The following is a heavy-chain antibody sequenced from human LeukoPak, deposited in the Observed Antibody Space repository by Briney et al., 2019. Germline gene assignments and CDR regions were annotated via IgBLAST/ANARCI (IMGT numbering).Heavy chain of an antibody. Sequence: PGGSLRLSCAASGFTFTNYAIHWVRQAPGKGLESVAVISSDGSDIDYADSVKGRFTISRDNSKNMLYLQMNSLRAEDTAVYYCARDRPFYDSSGYYGGAGGQGTLVTVSS. J-gene: IGHJ4*02. D-gene: IGHD3-22*01. V-gene: IGHV3-30-3*01. CDR1: GFTFTNYA. CDR3: ARDRPFYDSSGYYGGA. CDR2: ISSDGSDI.